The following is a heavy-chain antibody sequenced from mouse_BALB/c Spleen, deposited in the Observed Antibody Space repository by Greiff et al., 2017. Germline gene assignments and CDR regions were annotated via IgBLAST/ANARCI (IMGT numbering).Heavy chain of an antibody. CDR2: IYPGSGNT. CDR1: GYTFTDYY. Sequence: VKLVESGAELARPGASVKLSCKASGYTFTDYYINWVKQRTGQGLEWIGEIYPGSGNTYYNEKFKGKATLTADKSSSTAYMQLSSLTSEDSAVYFCARQLGLRGWFAYWGQGTLVTVSA. V-gene: IGHV1-77*01. CDR3: ARQLGLRGWFAY. J-gene: IGHJ3*01. D-gene: IGHD3-1*01.